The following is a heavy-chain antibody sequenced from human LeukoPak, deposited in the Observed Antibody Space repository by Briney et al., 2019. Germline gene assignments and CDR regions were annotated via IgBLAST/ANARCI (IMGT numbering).Heavy chain of an antibody. Sequence: SETLSLTCTVSGDSFSSVTDYWAWIRQPPGKGLEWIASGDYSGGTYYNPSLESLVAISADMSKNQFSLKLTSVTGADTAVYYCARHALMYTAMFEYWGQGTLVTVSS. J-gene: IGHJ4*02. D-gene: IGHD5-18*01. V-gene: IGHV4-39*07. CDR1: GDSFSSVTDY. CDR3: ARHALMYTAMFEY. CDR2: GDYSGGT.